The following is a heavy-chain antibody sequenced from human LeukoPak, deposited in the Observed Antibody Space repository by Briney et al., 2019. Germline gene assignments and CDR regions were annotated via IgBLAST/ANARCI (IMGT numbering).Heavy chain of an antibody. CDR3: AKGLGFWSGYYTPFDY. Sequence: GGSLRLSCAASGFTFSSYAMSWVRQTPGKGLEWVSGITASGGSTYHADSVKGRFTISRDNSIDTLNLQMNNLRAEDTAIYYCAKGLGFWSGYYTPFDYWGQGSSVTVSS. V-gene: IGHV3-23*01. J-gene: IGHJ4*02. D-gene: IGHD3-3*01. CDR1: GFTFSSYA. CDR2: ITASGGST.